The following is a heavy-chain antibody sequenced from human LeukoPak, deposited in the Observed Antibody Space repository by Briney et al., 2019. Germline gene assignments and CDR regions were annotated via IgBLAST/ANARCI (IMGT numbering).Heavy chain of an antibody. CDR2: INPNSGGT. CDR1: GYTFTGYY. Sequence: ASVKVSCKASGYTFTGYYMHWVRQAPGQGLEWVGWINPNSGGTNYAQKFLGRVTMTRDTSITTAYMELNRLRSDDTAVYYCARDWEFYYYDSSGYSFDYWGQGTLVTVSS. V-gene: IGHV1-2*02. CDR3: ARDWEFYYYDSSGYSFDY. D-gene: IGHD3-22*01. J-gene: IGHJ4*02.